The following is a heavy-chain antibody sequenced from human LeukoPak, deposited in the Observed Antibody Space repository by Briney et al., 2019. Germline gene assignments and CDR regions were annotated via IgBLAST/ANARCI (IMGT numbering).Heavy chain of an antibody. CDR3: ARGLPSTTVVKRGAFDI. J-gene: IGHJ3*02. CDR2: INHSGST. CDR1: AGSLSGYY. Sequence: PSETLSLTCALYAGSLSGYYWSWIRQPPGKGLEWLLEINHSGSTNYNPSITSRVTISVDTSKNQFSLKLSSVTAADTAVYYCARGLPSTTVVKRGAFDIWGQGTMVTVSS. V-gene: IGHV4-34*01. D-gene: IGHD4-23*01.